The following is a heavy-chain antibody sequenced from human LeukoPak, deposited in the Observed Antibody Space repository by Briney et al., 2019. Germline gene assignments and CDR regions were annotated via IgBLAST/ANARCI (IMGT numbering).Heavy chain of an antibody. V-gene: IGHV4-39*07. D-gene: IGHD4-17*01. CDR1: GGSISSSSYY. Sequence: SETLSLTCTVSGGSISSSSYYWGWIRQPPGKGLEWIGSIYYSGSTYYNPSLKSRVTISVDTSKNQFSLKLSSVTAADTAVYYCARALRGDYVFALSTWFDPWGQGTLVTVSS. CDR2: IYYSGST. CDR3: ARALRGDYVFALSTWFDP. J-gene: IGHJ5*02.